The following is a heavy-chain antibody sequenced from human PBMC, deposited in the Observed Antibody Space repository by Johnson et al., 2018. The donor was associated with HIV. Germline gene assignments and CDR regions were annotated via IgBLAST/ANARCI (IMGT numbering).Heavy chain of an antibody. V-gene: IGHV3-15*01. D-gene: IGHD3-22*01. Sequence: VQLVESGGGLVKPGGSLRLSCTASGFTFSDASMSWVRQAPGKGLEWVGRIKSKTDGGTTDYAAPVKGGFTISRDDSKNTLYLQINSLKTEDSAVYYCTVRISMILALTRRDQDIWGQGTMVTVSS. CDR2: IKSKTDGGTT. J-gene: IGHJ3*02. CDR3: TVRISMILALTRRDQDI. CDR1: GFTFSDAS.